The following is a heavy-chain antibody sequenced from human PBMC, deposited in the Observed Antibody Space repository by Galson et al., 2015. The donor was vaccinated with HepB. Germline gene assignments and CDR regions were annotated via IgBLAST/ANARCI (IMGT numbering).Heavy chain of an antibody. V-gene: IGHV1-69*04. CDR2: IIPILGIA. Sequence: VKVSCKASGGTFSSYAISWVRQAPGQGLEWMGRIIPILGIANYAQKFQGRVTITADKSTSTAYMELSSLRSEDTAVYYCARDGYCSGGSCYPTSIYGMDVWGQGTTVTVSS. CDR3: ARDGYCSGGSCYPTSIYGMDV. CDR1: GGTFSSYA. J-gene: IGHJ6*02. D-gene: IGHD2-15*01.